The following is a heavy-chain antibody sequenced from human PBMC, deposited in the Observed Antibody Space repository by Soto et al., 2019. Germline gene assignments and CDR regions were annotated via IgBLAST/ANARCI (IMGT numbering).Heavy chain of an antibody. Sequence: ASVKVSCKASGGTFSSYAISWVRQAPGQGLEWMGGIIPIFGTANYAQKFQGRVTVTADESTSAAYMELSSLRSEDTAVYYCARYDANLYYYDRSGPHAFDIWGQGTMVTVSS. CDR2: IIPIFGTA. CDR3: ARYDANLYYYDRSGPHAFDI. J-gene: IGHJ3*02. D-gene: IGHD3-22*01. V-gene: IGHV1-69*13. CDR1: GGTFSSYA.